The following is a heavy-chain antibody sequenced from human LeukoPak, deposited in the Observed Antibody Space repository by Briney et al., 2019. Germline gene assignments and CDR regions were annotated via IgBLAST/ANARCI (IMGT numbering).Heavy chain of an antibody. Sequence: PSETLSLTCAVYGGSFSGYYWSWIRQPPGKGPEWTGEINHSGSTNYNPSLKSRVTISVDTSKNQFSLKLSSVTAADTAVYYCARGRGYSGYDCVDYWGQGTLVTVSS. V-gene: IGHV4-34*01. CDR2: INHSGST. CDR1: GGSFSGYY. J-gene: IGHJ4*02. CDR3: ARGRGYSGYDCVDY. D-gene: IGHD5-12*01.